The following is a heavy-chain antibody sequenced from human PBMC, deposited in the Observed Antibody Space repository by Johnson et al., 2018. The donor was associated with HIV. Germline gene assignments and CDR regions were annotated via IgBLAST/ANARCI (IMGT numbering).Heavy chain of an antibody. D-gene: IGHD3-10*01. CDR2: IWYDGNNK. J-gene: IGHJ3*02. CDR3: TTGIAGLVLLWVRPSRDAFDI. Sequence: VQLVESGGGVVQPGRSLRLSCAASGFTFSSYGMHWVRQAPGKGLEWVAVIWYDGNNKYYADSVKGRFTISRDDSKNTLYLQMNSLKTEDTAVYYCTTGIAGLVLLWVRPSRDAFDIWGQGTMVTVSS. V-gene: IGHV3-33*01. CDR1: GFTFSSYG.